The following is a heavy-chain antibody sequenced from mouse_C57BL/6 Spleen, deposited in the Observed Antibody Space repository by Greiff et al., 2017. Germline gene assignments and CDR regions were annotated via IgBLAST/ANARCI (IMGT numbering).Heavy chain of an antibody. J-gene: IGHJ2*01. CDR3: ARDERENYGNYGFDY. V-gene: IGHV1-59*01. CDR1: GYTFTSYW. D-gene: IGHD2-1*01. CDR2: IDPSDSYT. Sequence: VQLQQPGAELVRPGTSVKLSCKASGYTFTSYWMHWVKQRPGQGLEWIGVIDPSDSYTNYNQKFKGKATLTVDTSSSTAYMQLSSLTSEDSAVYYWARDERENYGNYGFDYWDQGTTLTVSS.